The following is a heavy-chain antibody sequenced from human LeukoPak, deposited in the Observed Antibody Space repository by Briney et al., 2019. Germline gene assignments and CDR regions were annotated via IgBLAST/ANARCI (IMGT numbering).Heavy chain of an antibody. J-gene: IGHJ4*02. CDR1: GYTFIGYH. CDR3: ARGDSGYGY. V-gene: IGHV1-2*02. Sequence: ASVKVSCKVSGYTFIGYHIHWVRQAPGQGLEWMGWINPNSGGTSDAQKFQGRITITRDTSISTVYMELSRLRSDDTAAYYCARGDSGYGYWGQGTLVTVSS. D-gene: IGHD5-12*01. CDR2: INPNSGGT.